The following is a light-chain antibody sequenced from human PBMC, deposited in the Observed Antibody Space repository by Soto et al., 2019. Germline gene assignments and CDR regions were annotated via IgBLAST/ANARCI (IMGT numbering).Light chain of an antibody. Sequence: EIVMTQSPATLSVSPGEGVTLSCRASQSVSSNLAWYQQRPGQAPRLLIYGASTRATGIPARFSGSGSGTEFTLTITSLQSEDFAVYYCQQYSYFPRAFGQGTKVDIK. V-gene: IGKV3-15*01. CDR3: QQYSYFPRA. CDR2: GAS. J-gene: IGKJ1*01. CDR1: QSVSSN.